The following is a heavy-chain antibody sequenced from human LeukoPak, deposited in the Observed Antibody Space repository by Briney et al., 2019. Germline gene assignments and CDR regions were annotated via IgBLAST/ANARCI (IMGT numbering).Heavy chain of an antibody. CDR2: ISAYNGNT. D-gene: IGHD2-2*01. CDR1: GYTFTSYG. CDR3: ARPHLEDIVVVPAARYAFDI. Sequence: GASVKVSCKASGYTFTSYGIGWVRQAPGQGLEWMGWISAYNGNTNYAQKLQGRVTMTTDTSTSTAYMELRSLRSDDTAVYYCARPHLEDIVVVPAARYAFDIWGQGTMVTVSS. J-gene: IGHJ3*02. V-gene: IGHV1-18*01.